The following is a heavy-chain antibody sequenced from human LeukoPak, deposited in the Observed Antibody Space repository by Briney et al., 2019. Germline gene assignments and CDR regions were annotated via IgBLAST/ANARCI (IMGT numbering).Heavy chain of an antibody. Sequence: SVKVSCKASGYTFTGYYMHWVRQPPGQGLEWMGRINPNSGGTNYAQKFQGRVTMTRDTSISTAYMELSRLRSDDTAVYYCASHYYDSSGQHDDWGQGTLVTVSS. D-gene: IGHD3-22*01. CDR3: ASHYYDSSGQHDD. J-gene: IGHJ4*02. CDR1: GYTFTGYY. CDR2: INPNSGGT. V-gene: IGHV1-2*06.